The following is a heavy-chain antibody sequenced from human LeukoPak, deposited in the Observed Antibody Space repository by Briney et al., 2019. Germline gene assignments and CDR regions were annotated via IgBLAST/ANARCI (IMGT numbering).Heavy chain of an antibody. D-gene: IGHD4-17*01. J-gene: IGHJ6*02. V-gene: IGHV1-8*01. CDR3: ATTVTQEYYYHYGLDV. Sequence: ASVKVSCKASGYTFANFDINWVRQATGQGLEWVGWINPNNGNTGYAQKFQGRVTLTRDTSISTAYMEVSSLRSEDTAVYYCATTVTQEYYYHYGLDVWGQGTTVTVSS. CDR1: GYTFANFD. CDR2: INPNNGNT.